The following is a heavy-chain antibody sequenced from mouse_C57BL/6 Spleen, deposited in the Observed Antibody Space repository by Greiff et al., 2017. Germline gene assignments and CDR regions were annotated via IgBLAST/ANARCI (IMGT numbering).Heavy chain of an antibody. CDR3: ARWDYSNYPFDY. D-gene: IGHD2-5*01. J-gene: IGHJ2*01. CDR2: IYPRSGNT. CDR1: GYTFTSSG. Sequence: QVQLQQSGAELARPGASVKLSCKASGYTFTSSGISWVKQRTGQGLEWSGEIYPRSGNTYYNEKFKGKATLTADKSSSTAYMELRSLTSEDSAVYFCARWDYSNYPFDYWGQGTTLTVSS. V-gene: IGHV1-81*01.